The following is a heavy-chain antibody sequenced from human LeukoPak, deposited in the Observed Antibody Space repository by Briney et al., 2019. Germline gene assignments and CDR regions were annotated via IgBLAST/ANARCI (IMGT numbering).Heavy chain of an antibody. J-gene: IGHJ4*02. Sequence: SVKVSCKASGGTSSSYAISWVRQAPGQGLEWMGRIIPIFGTANYAQKFQGRVTITTDESTSTAYMELSSLRSEDTAVYYCARDGNYYDSSGYFDYWGQGTLVTVSS. CDR3: ARDGNYYDSSGYFDY. CDR1: GGTSSSYA. D-gene: IGHD3-22*01. CDR2: IIPIFGTA. V-gene: IGHV1-69*05.